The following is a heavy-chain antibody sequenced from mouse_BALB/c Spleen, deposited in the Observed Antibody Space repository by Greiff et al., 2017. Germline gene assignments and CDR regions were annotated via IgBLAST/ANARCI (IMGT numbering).Heavy chain of an antibody. CDR2: ISSGGSYT. D-gene: IGHD4-1*01. Sequence: VQLQQSGGGLVKPGGSLKLSCAASGFTFSSYAMSWVRQSPEKRLEWVAEISSGGSYTYYPDTVTGRFTISRDNAKNTLYLEMSSLRSEDTAMYYCARGAANWDAMDYWGQGTSVTVSS. V-gene: IGHV5-9-4*01. CDR1: GFTFSSYA. J-gene: IGHJ4*01. CDR3: ARGAANWDAMDY.